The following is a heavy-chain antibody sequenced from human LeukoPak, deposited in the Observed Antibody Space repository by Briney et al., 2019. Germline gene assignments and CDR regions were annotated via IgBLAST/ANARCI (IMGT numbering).Heavy chain of an antibody. V-gene: IGHV3-33*08. J-gene: IGHJ6*02. D-gene: IGHD6-6*01. CDR2: IWYDGSNK. CDR3: ARGYSSSSGGMDV. Sequence: GGSLRLSCAASGFTFSSYAMHWVRQAPGKGLEWVAVIWYDGSNKYYADSVKGRFTISRDNSKNTLYLQMNSLRAEDTAVYYCARGYSSSSGGMDVWGQGTTVTVSS. CDR1: GFTFSSYA.